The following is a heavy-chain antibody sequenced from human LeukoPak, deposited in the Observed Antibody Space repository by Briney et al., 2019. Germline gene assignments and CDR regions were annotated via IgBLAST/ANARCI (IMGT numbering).Heavy chain of an antibody. CDR3: AGEGVAATLYYFDY. J-gene: IGHJ4*02. CDR2: INPNSGGT. CDR1: GYTFTVYY. D-gene: IGHD2-15*01. V-gene: IGHV1-2*02. Sequence: ASVKVSCKASGYTFTVYYMHWVRQAPGQGLEWMGWINPNSGGTNYAQKFQGRVTMTRDTSISTAYMELSRLRSDDTAVYYCAGEGVAATLYYFDYWGQGTLVTVSS.